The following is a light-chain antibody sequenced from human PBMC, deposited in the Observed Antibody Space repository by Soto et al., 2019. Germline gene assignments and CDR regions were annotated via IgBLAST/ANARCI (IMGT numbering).Light chain of an antibody. CDR1: QSISSY. J-gene: IGKJ4*01. Sequence: DIQMTQSPSSLSASVGDRVTITCRASQSISSYLNWYQQKPGKAPKLLIYAASSLQSGVPSRFSGSGSGTDFTLAISSLQPEDFATYYCRQSYSTPQVTFGGGTKVDIK. CDR2: AAS. V-gene: IGKV1-39*01. CDR3: RQSYSTPQVT.